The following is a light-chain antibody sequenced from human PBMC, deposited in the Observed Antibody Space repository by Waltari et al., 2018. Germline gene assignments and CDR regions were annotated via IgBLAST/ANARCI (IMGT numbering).Light chain of an antibody. CDR1: NIGSQS. V-gene: IGLV3-21*01. CDR3: QVWDSDSDHVV. CDR2: YNN. Sequence: SYVLTQPPSVSVAPGETARITRGGNNIGSQSVHWYQQEPGQAPILVIYYNNDRPSGIPERFSGSNSGNTATLTISRVDAGDEADYYCQVWDSDSDHVVFGGGTKLAVL. J-gene: IGLJ2*01.